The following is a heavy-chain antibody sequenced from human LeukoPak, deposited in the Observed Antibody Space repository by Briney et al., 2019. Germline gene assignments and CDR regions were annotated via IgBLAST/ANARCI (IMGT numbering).Heavy chain of an antibody. CDR2: INPNSGGT. CDR1: GYTFTGYY. D-gene: IGHD3-10*01. V-gene: IGHV1-2*02. CDR3: VRVMLGWNYGSGTFDY. Sequence: ASVKVSCKASGYTFTGYYMHWVRQAPGQGLEWMGWINPNSGGTNYAQKFQGRVTMTRDTSIGTAYMELSRLRSDDTAVYYCVRVMLGWNYGSGTFDYWGQGTLVTVSS. J-gene: IGHJ4*02.